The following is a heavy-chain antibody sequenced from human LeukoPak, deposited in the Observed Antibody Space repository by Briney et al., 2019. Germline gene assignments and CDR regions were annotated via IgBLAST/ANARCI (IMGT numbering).Heavy chain of an antibody. D-gene: IGHD1-26*01. J-gene: IGHJ4*02. V-gene: IGHV3-30*04. Sequence: GGSLRLSCAASGFTFSSYAMHWVRQAPGKGLEWVAVISYDGSNKYYADSVKGRFTISRDNSKNTLYLQMNSLRAEDTAVYYCARERGRGRDSPWFDYWGQGTLVTASS. CDR2: ISYDGSNK. CDR3: ARERGRGRDSPWFDY. CDR1: GFTFSSYA.